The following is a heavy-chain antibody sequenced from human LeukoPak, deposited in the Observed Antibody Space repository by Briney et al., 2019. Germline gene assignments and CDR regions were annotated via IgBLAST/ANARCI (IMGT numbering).Heavy chain of an antibody. CDR3: ARVELTMVRGVQFDP. CDR1: GGSISSYY. J-gene: IGHJ5*02. Sequence: SETLSLTCTVSGGSISSYYWTWIRQPPGKGLEWIGCAHYSGSTNYNPSLKSRVTISVDTSKNQFSLKLSSVTAADTAVYYCARVELTMVRGVQFDPWGQGTLVTVSS. D-gene: IGHD3-10*01. V-gene: IGHV4-59*01. CDR2: AHYSGST.